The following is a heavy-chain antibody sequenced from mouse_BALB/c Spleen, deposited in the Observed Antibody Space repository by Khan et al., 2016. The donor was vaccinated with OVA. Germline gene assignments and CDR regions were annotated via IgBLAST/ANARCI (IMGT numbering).Heavy chain of an antibody. D-gene: IGHD1-1*01. V-gene: IGHV1-20*02. Sequence: VRLQQSGPELVKPGASVKISCKAPGYSFTGYFMNWVMQSHGKSLEWIGRINPHIGETFYNQKFKGKATLTVDESSSTAHMELRGLASEDSSVYYCASIYRSYFDYWGQGTTLTVSS. CDR3: ASIYRSYFDY. CDR2: INPHIGET. CDR1: GYSFTGYF. J-gene: IGHJ2*01.